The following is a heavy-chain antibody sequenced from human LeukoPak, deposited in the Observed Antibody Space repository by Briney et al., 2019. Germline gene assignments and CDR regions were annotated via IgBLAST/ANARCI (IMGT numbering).Heavy chain of an antibody. CDR2: IYYSGST. Sequence: SETLSLTCSVSGDSISTSSYYWGWIRQPPGKGLEWIGTIYYSGSTYYNPSLTSRVTISVDTSRNQFSLKLSSVTAADTAVYYCARHKDYYYSYMDVWGKGTTVTVSS. CDR1: GDSISTSSYY. J-gene: IGHJ6*03. CDR3: ARHKDYYYSYMDV. V-gene: IGHV4-39*01.